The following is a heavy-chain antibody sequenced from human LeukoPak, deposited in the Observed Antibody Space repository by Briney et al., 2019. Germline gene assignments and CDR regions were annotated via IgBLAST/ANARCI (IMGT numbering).Heavy chain of an antibody. D-gene: IGHD2-2*03. CDR1: GYTLTELS. CDR3: ARVVIVVVPAAIPGVGFDP. Sequence: ASVKVSCKVSGYTLTELSMHWVRQAPGKGLEWMGGFDPEDGETIYAQKFQGRVTMTEDTSTDTAYMELSSLRSEDTAVYYCARVVIVVVPAAIPGVGFDPWGQGTLVTVSS. CDR2: FDPEDGET. V-gene: IGHV1-24*01. J-gene: IGHJ5*02.